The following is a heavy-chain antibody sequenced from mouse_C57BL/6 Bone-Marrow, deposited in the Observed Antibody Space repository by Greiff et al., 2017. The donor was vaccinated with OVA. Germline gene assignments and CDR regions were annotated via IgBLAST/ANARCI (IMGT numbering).Heavy chain of an antibody. CDR2: IYPGSGST. V-gene: IGHV1-55*01. CDR3: ARGAGLRRGFAY. CDR1: GYTFTSYW. J-gene: IGHJ3*01. D-gene: IGHD2-4*01. Sequence: VQLQQPGAELVKPGASVKMSCKASGYTFTSYWITWVKQRPGQCLEWIGDIYPGSGSTNYNEKFKSKATLTVDTSSSTAYMQLSSLTSEDSAVYYCARGAGLRRGFAYWGQGTLVTVSA.